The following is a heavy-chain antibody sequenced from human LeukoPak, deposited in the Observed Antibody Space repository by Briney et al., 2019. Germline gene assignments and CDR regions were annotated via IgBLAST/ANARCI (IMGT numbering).Heavy chain of an antibody. V-gene: IGHV4-31*09. CDR3: GRNGDYAIDF. CDR2: IVHSGST. J-gene: IGHJ4*02. CDR1: GGSISSGGYY. Sequence: PSQTLSLTCTVSGGSISSGGYYWSWIHQPPGKGLEWIGEIVHSGSTNYNPSLKSRVTISVDKSKNQFSLNLNSVTAADTAIYYCGRNGDYAIDFWGQGILVTVSS. D-gene: IGHD4-17*01.